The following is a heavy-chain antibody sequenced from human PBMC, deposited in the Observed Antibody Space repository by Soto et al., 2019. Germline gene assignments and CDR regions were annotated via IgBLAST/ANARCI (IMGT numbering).Heavy chain of an antibody. CDR2: MSSSSNTI. Sequence: EVQLVESGGGLVQPGGSLRLSCAASGFTFSSYSMNWVRQAPGKGLEWASYMSSSSNTIYYADSVKGRFTISRDNAKNSLYLQMNGLRAEDTAVYYCVRDAPPDDYWGQGTLVTVSS. CDR1: GFTFSSYS. J-gene: IGHJ4*02. V-gene: IGHV3-48*01. CDR3: VRDAPPDDY.